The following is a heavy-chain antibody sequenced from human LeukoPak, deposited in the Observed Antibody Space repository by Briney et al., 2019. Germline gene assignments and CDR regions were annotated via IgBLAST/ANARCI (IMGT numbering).Heavy chain of an antibody. CDR2: ISSDTTNK. Sequence: GKSLRLSCATSGFPFVAYALHWVRQAPGKGLEWVAVISSDTTNKYYMDSVKDRFTISRDNSKNTLYLQMDSLRLEDTAVYYCARSAAASPGYWGQGTLVTVSS. CDR3: ARSAAASPGY. CDR1: GFPFVAYA. D-gene: IGHD6-25*01. J-gene: IGHJ4*02. V-gene: IGHV3-30*10.